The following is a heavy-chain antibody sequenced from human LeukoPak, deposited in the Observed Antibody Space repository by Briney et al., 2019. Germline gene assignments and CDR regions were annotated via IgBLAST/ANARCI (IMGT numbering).Heavy chain of an antibody. D-gene: IGHD6-13*01. CDR3: ATVGASAGAPFDY. J-gene: IGHJ4*02. CDR2: ITPSGDST. Sequence: GASVKVSCKASGDTFGSYYMHWVRQAPGQGLEWMGIITPSGDSTNYAQKFQGRVTITADISTRTAYMELSSLRSEDTAVYYCATVGASAGAPFDYWGQGTLVTVSS. CDR1: GDTFGSYY. V-gene: IGHV1-46*01.